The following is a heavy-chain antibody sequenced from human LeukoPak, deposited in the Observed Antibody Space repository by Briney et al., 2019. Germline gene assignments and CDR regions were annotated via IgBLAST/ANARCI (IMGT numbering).Heavy chain of an antibody. CDR3: AKARLSTGWAYNDY. D-gene: IGHD6-19*01. CDR2: VVGNGGTT. J-gene: IGHJ4*02. V-gene: IGHV3-23*01. CDR1: GFTFVNYA. Sequence: PGGSLRLSCAAFGFTFVNYAMSWVRQAPGKGLEWVSAVVGNGGTTFYADSVKGRFTISRDNSKNTVYLQIHSLRGEDTAVYYCAKARLSTGWAYNDYWGQGALVTVSS.